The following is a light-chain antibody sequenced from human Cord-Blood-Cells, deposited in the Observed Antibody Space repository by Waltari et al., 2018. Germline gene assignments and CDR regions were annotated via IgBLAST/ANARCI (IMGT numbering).Light chain of an antibody. V-gene: IGLV2-23*01. CDR3: CSYAGSSTWV. CDR1: SSDVGSSNL. CDR2: EGS. J-gene: IGLJ3*02. Sequence: QSALTQPAPASGSPGPSITISCTGTSSDVGSSNLVSWYQQHPGKAPKLMIYEGSKRPSVVSNRFSGSKSGNTASLTISGLQAEDEADYYCCSYAGSSTWVFGGGTKLTVL.